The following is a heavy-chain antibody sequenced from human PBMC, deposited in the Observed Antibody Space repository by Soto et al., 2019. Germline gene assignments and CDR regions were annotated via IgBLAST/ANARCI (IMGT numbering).Heavy chain of an antibody. CDR1: GNSVSSNSAA. CDR3: SFVYGSERGGCFDP. J-gene: IGHJ5*02. Sequence: SQTLSLTCAISGNSVSSNSAAWHWIRQSPSRGLEWLGRTYYRSTWYTDYAVSVKARITISPDISKNQFSLQLNSVTPDDTAVYYCSFVYGSERGGCFDPWGQGTLVTISS. V-gene: IGHV6-1*01. D-gene: IGHD3-10*01. CDR2: TYYRSTWYT.